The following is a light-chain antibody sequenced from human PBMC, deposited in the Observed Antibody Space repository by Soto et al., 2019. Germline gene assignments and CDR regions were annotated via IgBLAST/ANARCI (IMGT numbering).Light chain of an antibody. CDR3: QTWGTGIHL. Sequence: QSVLTQSPSASASLGASVKLTCTLSSGHSSYAIAWHQQQPEKGPRYLMKLNSDGSHSKGDGIPDRFSGSSSGAERYLTISSLQSEDEADCYCQTWGTGIHLFGGGTKLTVL. J-gene: IGLJ2*01. V-gene: IGLV4-69*01. CDR2: LNSDGSH. CDR1: SGHSSYA.